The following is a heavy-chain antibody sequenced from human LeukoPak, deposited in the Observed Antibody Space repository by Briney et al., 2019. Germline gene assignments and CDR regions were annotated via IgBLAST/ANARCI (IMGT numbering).Heavy chain of an antibody. V-gene: IGHV3-7*01. CDR3: ARDGVPAAIDYMDV. CDR2: IKQDGSEK. Sequence: GGSLRLSCAASGFSYSDYWMTWVHQAPGKVLEWVANIKQDGSEKYYVDSVKGRFTISRDNAKNSLYLQMNSLRAEDTAVYHCARDGVPAAIDYMDVWGKGTTVTVSS. CDR1: GFSYSDYW. D-gene: IGHD2-2*02. J-gene: IGHJ6*03.